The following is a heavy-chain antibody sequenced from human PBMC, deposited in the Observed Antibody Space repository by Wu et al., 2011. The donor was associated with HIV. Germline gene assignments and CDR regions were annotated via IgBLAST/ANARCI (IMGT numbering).Heavy chain of an antibody. CDR1: GYTFTGHY. V-gene: IGHV1-2*02. J-gene: IGHJ4*02. CDR2: IDPNSGDT. Sequence: ASVRVSCKAFGYTFTGHYVHWVRHAPGQGLEWMGWIDPNSGDTRSLQKFQGRVTITADTSTDTAYMELSSLTSEDTAVYYCATMATIFSLSNWGQGTLVTVSS. D-gene: IGHD5-24*01. CDR3: ATMATIFSLSN.